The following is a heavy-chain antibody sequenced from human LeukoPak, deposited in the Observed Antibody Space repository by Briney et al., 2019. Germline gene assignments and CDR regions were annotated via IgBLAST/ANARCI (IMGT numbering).Heavy chain of an antibody. D-gene: IGHD3-22*01. CDR1: GFSFSNYG. V-gene: IGHV3-30*02. J-gene: IGHJ4*02. Sequence: GGSLRLSCAASGFSFSNYGMNWVRQAPGKGLEWVAFIRFDGNIKYYADSVKGRFTISRDNSKNTLYLQMNSLRAEDTAVYYCAKDRSMIGALFDYWGQGTLVTVSS. CDR2: IRFDGNIK. CDR3: AKDRSMIGALFDY.